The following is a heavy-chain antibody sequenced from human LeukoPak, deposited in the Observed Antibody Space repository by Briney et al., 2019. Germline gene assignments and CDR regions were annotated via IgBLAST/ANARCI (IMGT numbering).Heavy chain of an antibody. Sequence: PGGSLRLSCAASGFTFSSYWMSWVRQAPGKGLEWVANIKEDGSQKYYMDSVKGRFTISRDNAKSSLFLQMNNVRVEDTAVYYCTRDQTWGQGTLVTVSS. CDR1: GFTFSSYW. CDR2: IKEDGSQK. J-gene: IGHJ1*01. CDR3: TRDQT. V-gene: IGHV3-7*01.